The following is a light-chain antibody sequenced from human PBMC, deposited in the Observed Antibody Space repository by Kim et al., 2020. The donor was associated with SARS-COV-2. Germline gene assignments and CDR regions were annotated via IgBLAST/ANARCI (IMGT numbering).Light chain of an antibody. CDR1: QSSSSN. J-gene: IGKJ2*01. V-gene: IGKV3-15*01. CDR2: CAA. Sequence: SPGERATRSSRASQSSSSNLAWYQQRPGQASRLLIYCAATRATGVPARISSSGSGTAFTPIISSRQSEDYAGYYCQQYSNWPRDTFGQGTKLEI. CDR3: QQYSNWPRDT.